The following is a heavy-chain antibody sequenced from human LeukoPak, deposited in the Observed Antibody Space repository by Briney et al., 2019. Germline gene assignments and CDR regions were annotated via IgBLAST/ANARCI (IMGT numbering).Heavy chain of an antibody. CDR3: AESSSSFRYYYYYMDV. CDR1: GFTFSSYA. D-gene: IGHD6-13*01. CDR2: ISGNGVST. V-gene: IGHV3-64*01. Sequence: PGGSLRLSCAASGFTFSSYAMHWVRQAPGKGLEYVSAISGNGVSTDYANSVKGRFTISRDNSKNTLYLQMGSLRAEDMAVYYCAESSSSFRYYYYYMDVWGKGTTVTVSS. J-gene: IGHJ6*03.